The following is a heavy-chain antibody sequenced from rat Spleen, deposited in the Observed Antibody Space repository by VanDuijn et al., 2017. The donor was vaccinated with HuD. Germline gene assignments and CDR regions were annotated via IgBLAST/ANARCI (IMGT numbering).Heavy chain of an antibody. CDR2: ISPSGGSI. D-gene: IGHD5-1*01. CDR3: ARHGDWEGFAY. Sequence: EVQLVESGGGLVQPGRSLKLSCAASGFTFSNYGMYWIRQAPTKGLEWVAFISPSGGSIYYRDSVKGRCTISRDNAKSSLYLQMDSLKSEDTATYYCARHGDWEGFAYWGQGTLVTVSS. J-gene: IGHJ3*01. V-gene: IGHV5-19*01. CDR1: GFTFSNYG.